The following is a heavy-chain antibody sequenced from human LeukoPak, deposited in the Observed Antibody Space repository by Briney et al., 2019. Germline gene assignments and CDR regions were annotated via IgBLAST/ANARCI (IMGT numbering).Heavy chain of an antibody. J-gene: IGHJ4*02. V-gene: IGHV1-18*01. CDR1: GYTFTSYG. CDR2: ISAYNGNT. Sequence: ASVKVSCKASGYTFTSYGISWVRQAPGQGLEWMGWISAYNGNTNYAQKLQGRVTMTTDTSTSTAYMELRSLRSDDTAVYYCARPQAYGSGSAAFDYWGQGTLVTVSS. D-gene: IGHD3-10*01. CDR3: ARPQAYGSGSAAFDY.